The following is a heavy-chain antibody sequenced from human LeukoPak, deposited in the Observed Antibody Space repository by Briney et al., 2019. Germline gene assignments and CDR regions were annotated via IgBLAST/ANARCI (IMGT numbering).Heavy chain of an antibody. J-gene: IGHJ4*02. CDR2: IYHSGST. V-gene: IGHV4-30-2*01. D-gene: IGHD3-9*01. CDR1: GGSISSGGYY. Sequence: PSQTLSLTCTVSGGSISSGGYYWSWIRQPPGKGLEWIGYIYHSGSTYYNPSLKSRVTISVDTSKNQFSLKLSSVTAADTAVYYCARGRRVRYFDWLPLDYWGQGTLVTVSS. CDR3: ARGRRVRYFDWLPLDY.